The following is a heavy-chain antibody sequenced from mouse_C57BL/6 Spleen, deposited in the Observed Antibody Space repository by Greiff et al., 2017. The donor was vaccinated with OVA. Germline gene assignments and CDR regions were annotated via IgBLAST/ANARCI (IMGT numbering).Heavy chain of an antibody. CDR3: ARRAYYSNSWFAY. J-gene: IGHJ3*01. Sequence: EVQLQQSGPELVKPGASVKIPCKASGYTFTDYNMDWVKQSHGKSLEWIGDINPNNGGTIYNQKFKGKATLTVDKSSSTAYMELRSLTSEDTAVYCGARRAYYSNSWFAYWGQGTLVTVSA. V-gene: IGHV1-18*01. CDR1: GYTFTDYN. CDR2: INPNNGGT. D-gene: IGHD2-5*01.